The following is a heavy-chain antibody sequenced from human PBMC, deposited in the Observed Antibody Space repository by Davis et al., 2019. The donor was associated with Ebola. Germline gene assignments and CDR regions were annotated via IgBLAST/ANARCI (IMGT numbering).Heavy chain of an antibody. CDR2: VNFDGSST. J-gene: IGHJ3*02. Sequence: GESLKISCAASGFTLSSYWMHWVRRAPGKGLVWVSRVNFDGSSTNYADSVKGRFTISRDNSKNTLYLQMNSLRAEDTAVYYCAKDWYGGNFRGAFDIWGQGTMVTVSS. CDR3: AKDWYGGNFRGAFDI. V-gene: IGHV3-74*01. CDR1: GFTLSSYW. D-gene: IGHD4-23*01.